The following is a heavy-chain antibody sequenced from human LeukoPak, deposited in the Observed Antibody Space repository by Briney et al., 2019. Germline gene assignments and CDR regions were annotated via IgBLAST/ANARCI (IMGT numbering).Heavy chain of an antibody. CDR1: GFTVSSNY. J-gene: IGHJ4*02. D-gene: IGHD6-13*01. CDR3: ARAGTKEQLAIDY. CDR2: IYNRGST. V-gene: IGHV3-53*01. Sequence: GGSLRLSCAASGFTVSSNYMIWVRQAPGKGLEWVSVIYNRGSTYYADSVKGRFTISRDNSKNTLYLQMNSLRAEDTAVYYCARAGTKEQLAIDYWGQGTLVTVSS.